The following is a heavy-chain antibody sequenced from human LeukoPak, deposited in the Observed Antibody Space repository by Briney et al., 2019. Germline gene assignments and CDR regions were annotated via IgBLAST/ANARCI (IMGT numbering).Heavy chain of an antibody. V-gene: IGHV3-23*01. J-gene: IGHJ6*02. CDR3: AKAPTILTGYYYYGMDV. CDR2: ISGSGGST. CDR1: GSTFSSYA. Sequence: PGGSLRLSCAASGSTFSSYAMSWVRQAPGKGLEWVSAISGSGGSTYYADSVKGRFTISRDNSKNTLYLQMNSLRAEDTAVYYCAKAPTILTGYYYYGMDVWGQGTTVTVSS. D-gene: IGHD3-9*01.